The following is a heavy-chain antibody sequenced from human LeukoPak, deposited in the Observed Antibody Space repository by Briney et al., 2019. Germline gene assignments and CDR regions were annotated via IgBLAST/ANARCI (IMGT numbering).Heavy chain of an antibody. J-gene: IGHJ4*02. CDR1: GFTFRSYG. V-gene: IGHV3-23*01. Sequence: GGSLRLSCAASGFTFRSYGMSWVRQAPGKGLEWVSFISGGDGTIYYADSVKGRFTISRDNSKNTLYLQMNSLRAEDTALYYCARVGIYGDYGRYFDYWGQGTLVTVSS. CDR2: ISGGDGTI. CDR3: ARVGIYGDYGRYFDY. D-gene: IGHD4-17*01.